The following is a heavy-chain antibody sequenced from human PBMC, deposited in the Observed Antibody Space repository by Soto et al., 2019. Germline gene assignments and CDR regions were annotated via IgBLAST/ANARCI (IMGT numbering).Heavy chain of an antibody. D-gene: IGHD4-17*01. CDR2: IIPILGTA. CDR3: ARDNGDKTYYFYGMDV. V-gene: IGHV1-69*08. CDR1: GNTFSNYT. J-gene: IGHJ6*02. Sequence: QVQLVQSGAEVKKPGSSVKVSCKASGNTFSNYTISWVRQAPGQGLEWMGRIIPILGTANYAQKFQGRVTITAYKSTSTAYMELSSLRSEDTAVYYCARDNGDKTYYFYGMDVWGLGTMVTVSS.